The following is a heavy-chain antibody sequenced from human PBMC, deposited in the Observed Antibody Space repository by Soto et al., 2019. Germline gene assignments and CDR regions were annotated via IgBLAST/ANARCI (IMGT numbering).Heavy chain of an antibody. V-gene: IGHV3-33*01. J-gene: IGHJ6*02. CDR3: ARVYGVVAVSDV. CDR2: IWYDGSNK. D-gene: IGHD2-15*01. Sequence: QPGGSLRLSCAASGFTFSSYGMHWFRQAPGKWLEWVAVIWYDGSNKYYADSVKGRFTISRDNSKNTLYLQMNSLRAEDTAVYYCARVYGVVAVSDVWGQGTTVTVSS. CDR1: GFTFSSYG.